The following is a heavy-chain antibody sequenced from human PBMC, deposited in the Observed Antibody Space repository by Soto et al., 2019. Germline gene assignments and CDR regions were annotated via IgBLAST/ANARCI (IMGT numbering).Heavy chain of an antibody. CDR3: ARGGQDFWSGPFDY. J-gene: IGHJ4*02. CDR2: IDNSGST. D-gene: IGHD3-3*01. CDR1: GGSISNYF. V-gene: IGHV4-4*07. Sequence: SETLSLTCTVSGGSISNYFCNWIRQPAGKGLEWIGRIDNSGSTNYNPSLKSRITMSADTSRNQFPLKLNSVTAADTAVYYCARGGQDFWSGPFDYWGQGALVTVSS.